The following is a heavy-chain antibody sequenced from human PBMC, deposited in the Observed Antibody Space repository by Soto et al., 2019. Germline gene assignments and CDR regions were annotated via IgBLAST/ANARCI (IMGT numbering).Heavy chain of an antibody. J-gene: IGHJ4*03. V-gene: IGHV3-21*06. CDR2: FSGSSSYI. CDR1: GXNFRNFK. CDR3: ARDLRGRYGP. Sequence: GSLRLSSDDSGXNFRNFKMIWVRQAPGKGLEWVSSFSGSSSYIYYADSVKGRFTVSIDDANNLVFLQMNGLRPEDTAMYYCARDLRGRYGPWGQGTMVTVSS. D-gene: IGHD4-17*01.